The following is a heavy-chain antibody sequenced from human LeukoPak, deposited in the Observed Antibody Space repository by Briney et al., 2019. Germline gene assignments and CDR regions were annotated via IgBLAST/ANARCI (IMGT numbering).Heavy chain of an antibody. CDR2: VSYDGSNI. CDR3: ARSNTEYTSSSTGFYDP. CDR1: GFTFSNYA. V-gene: IGHV3-30-3*01. D-gene: IGHD6-6*01. Sequence: GGSLRLSCAASGFTFSNYAMHWVRQAPGKGLEWVAVVSYDGSNIYYADSVKGRFTISRDNSKNTLCLQVNSLRAEDTAVYYCARSNTEYTSSSTGFYDPWGQGTLVTASS. J-gene: IGHJ5*02.